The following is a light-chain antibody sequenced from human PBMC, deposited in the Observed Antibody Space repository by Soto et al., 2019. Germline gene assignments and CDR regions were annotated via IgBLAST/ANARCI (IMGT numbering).Light chain of an antibody. J-gene: IGKJ5*01. CDR2: GAS. Sequence: ILMKQSPATLSVSPEGRATLSCRASQSVSSNLAWYQQKPGQAPRLLIYGASTRATGIPARFSGSGSGTEFTLTISSLQSEDFAVYYCQQYNNWPVTFGQGTRLEI. CDR3: QQYNNWPVT. V-gene: IGKV3-15*01. CDR1: QSVSSN.